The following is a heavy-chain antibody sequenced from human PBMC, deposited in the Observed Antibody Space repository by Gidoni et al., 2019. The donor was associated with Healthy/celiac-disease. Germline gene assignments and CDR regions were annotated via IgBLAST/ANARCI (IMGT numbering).Heavy chain of an antibody. CDR1: GFTVGSNY. CDR2: IYSGGST. V-gene: IGHV3-53*04. D-gene: IGHD1-1*01. J-gene: IGHJ6*02. Sequence: EVQLVESGGGLVQPGGSLRLSCAASGFTVGSNYMSWVRQAPGKGVEWVSVIYSGGSTYYADSVKGRFTISRHNSKNTLYLQMNSLRAEDTAVYYCARDQIGVQDYYYYGMDVWGQGTTVTVSS. CDR3: ARDQIGVQDYYYYGMDV.